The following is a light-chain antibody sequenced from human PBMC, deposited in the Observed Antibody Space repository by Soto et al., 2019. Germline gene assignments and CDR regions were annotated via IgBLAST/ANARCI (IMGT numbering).Light chain of an antibody. CDR3: QQYYSTPRT. CDR2: WAS. CDR1: QIVLHSSNNKNY. Sequence: DIVMTQSPDSLAVSLGERATINCKSSQIVLHSSNNKNYLAWYQQKPGQPPKLLIYWASTRESGVPDRFSGSGSGTDFTLTISSLQAEDVAVYYCQQYYSTPRTFGQGTKVDI. J-gene: IGKJ1*01. V-gene: IGKV4-1*01.